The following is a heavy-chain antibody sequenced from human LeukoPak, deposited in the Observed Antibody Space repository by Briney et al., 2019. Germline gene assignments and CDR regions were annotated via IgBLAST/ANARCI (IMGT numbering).Heavy chain of an antibody. V-gene: IGHV3-53*01. Sequence: GGSLRLSCAASGFTVSSNYMSWVRQAPGKGLEWVSVIYSGGSTYYADSVKGRFTISRDNSKNTLYLQMNSLRAEDTAVYYCARDSFVLVAFDIWGQGTMVTVSS. CDR2: IYSGGST. J-gene: IGHJ3*02. CDR1: GFTVSSNY. CDR3: ARDSFVLVAFDI. D-gene: IGHD2-8*01.